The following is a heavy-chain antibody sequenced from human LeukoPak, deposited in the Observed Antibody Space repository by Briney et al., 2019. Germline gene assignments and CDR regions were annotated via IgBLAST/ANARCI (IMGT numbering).Heavy chain of an antibody. Sequence: SETLSLTCTVSGGSISSYYWNWLRQPPGKGLEWIGYIYYGGSTNYNPSLKSRVTISVDTSKNEFSLKLNSVTAADTAVYYCARAGGYLLYFDSWGQGTLATVSS. CDR3: ARAGGYLLYFDS. V-gene: IGHV4-59*08. CDR1: GGSISSYY. J-gene: IGHJ4*02. D-gene: IGHD5-12*01. CDR2: IYYGGST.